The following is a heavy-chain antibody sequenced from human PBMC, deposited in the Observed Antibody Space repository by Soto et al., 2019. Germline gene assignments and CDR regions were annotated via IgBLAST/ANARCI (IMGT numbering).Heavy chain of an antibody. CDR1: GGSISSSSYY. J-gene: IGHJ4*02. Sequence: QLQLQESGPGLVKPSETLSLTCTVSGGSISSSSYYWGWIRQPPGKGLEWIGSIYYSGSTYYNPSLKSRVTISVDTSKNQFSLKLSSVTAADTAVYYCARHTSSGQPFDYWGQGTLVTVSS. CDR2: IYYSGST. D-gene: IGHD6-19*01. V-gene: IGHV4-39*01. CDR3: ARHTSSGQPFDY.